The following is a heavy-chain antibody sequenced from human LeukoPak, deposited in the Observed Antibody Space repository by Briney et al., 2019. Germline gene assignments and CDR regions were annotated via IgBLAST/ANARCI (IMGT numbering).Heavy chain of an antibody. J-gene: IGHJ6*03. CDR2: ISSLTVGTHYI. V-gene: IGHV3-21*04. Sequence: PGGSLRLSCAASGFIFSSHSMNWVRQVPGKGLEWVSSISSLTVGTHYIYYADSVKGRFTISRDDAKNSLYLQMNSLRAEDTAVYYCARVSGYDWDDYYYYMDVWRKGTTVTVSS. CDR1: GFIFSSHS. CDR3: ARVSGYDWDDYYYYMDV. D-gene: IGHD5-12*01.